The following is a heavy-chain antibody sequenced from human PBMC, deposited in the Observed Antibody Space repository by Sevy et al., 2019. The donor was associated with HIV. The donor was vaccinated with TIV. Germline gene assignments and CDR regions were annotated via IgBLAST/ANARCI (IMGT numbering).Heavy chain of an antibody. D-gene: IGHD6-19*01. J-gene: IGHJ4*02. CDR3: ATGRRSGSPFES. Sequence: SETLSLTCIVSGGSVTTTGYYWGWVRQPPGKGLEWIGNIYYGGNTFYKPSLKSRVSISVDTSNNRFSLKLNSVTAADTAAYYCATGRRSGSPFESWGQGTLVTVSS. CDR2: IYYGGNT. V-gene: IGHV4-39*02. CDR1: GGSVTTTGYY.